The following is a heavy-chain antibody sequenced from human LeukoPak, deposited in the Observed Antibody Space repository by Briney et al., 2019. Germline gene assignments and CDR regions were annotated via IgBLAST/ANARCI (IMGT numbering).Heavy chain of an antibody. D-gene: IGHD3-10*01. J-gene: IGHJ5*02. CDR2: TNPNSGNT. Sequence: ASVKVSCKASGYTFTSYDINWVRQATGQGLEWMGWTNPNSGNTGYAQKFQGRVTMTRNTSISTAYMELSSLRSEDTAVYYCARASPRVRRWFDPWGQGTLVTVSS. CDR3: ARASPRVRRWFDP. CDR1: GYTFTSYD. V-gene: IGHV1-8*01.